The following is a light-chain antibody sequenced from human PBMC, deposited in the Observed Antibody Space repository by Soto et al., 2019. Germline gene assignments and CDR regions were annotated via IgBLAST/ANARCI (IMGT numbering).Light chain of an antibody. CDR3: QQYDSSPST. CDR2: GAS. V-gene: IGKV3-20*01. CDR1: QSVSSSF. J-gene: IGKJ3*01. Sequence: EIVLTQSPGTLSLSPGERATLSCRASQSVSSSFLAWYQQKPGQAPRLLIYGASSRATGIPDRFSGSGSGTDFTLTISRLEPEDFAVHYCQQYDSSPSTFGPGNKVDIK.